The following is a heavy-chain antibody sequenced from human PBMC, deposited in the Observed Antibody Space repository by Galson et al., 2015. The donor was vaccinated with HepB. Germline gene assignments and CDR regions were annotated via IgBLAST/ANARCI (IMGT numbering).Heavy chain of an antibody. D-gene: IGHD4-17*01. J-gene: IGHJ4*02. CDR2: IIPIFGTA. Sequence: SVKVSCKASGGTFSSYAISWVRQAPGQGLEWMGGIIPIFGTANYAQKFQGRVTITADESTSTAYMELSSLRSEDTAVYYCARGWAAYGDYLTRFDYWGQGTLVTVSS. V-gene: IGHV1-69*13. CDR1: GGTFSSYA. CDR3: ARGWAAYGDYLTRFDY.